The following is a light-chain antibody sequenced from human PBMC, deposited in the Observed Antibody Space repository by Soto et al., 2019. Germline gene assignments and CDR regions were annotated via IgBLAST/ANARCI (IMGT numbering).Light chain of an antibody. CDR3: RQFGSSPGFT. CDR1: QSINNRY. Sequence: EIVLTQSPGTLSLSPGERATLSCRASQSINNRYLAWYQQKPGQAPRLLIYAASSRATGIPDRFSGSGSGTDLSLTVSRVEPEDFAVYYCRQFGSSPGFTLGPGTKVDIE. V-gene: IGKV3-20*01. CDR2: AAS. J-gene: IGKJ3*01.